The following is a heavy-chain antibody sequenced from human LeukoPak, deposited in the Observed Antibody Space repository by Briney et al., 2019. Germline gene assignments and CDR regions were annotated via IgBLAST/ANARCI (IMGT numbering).Heavy chain of an antibody. Sequence: ASVTVSCKASGYTFTGYYMHWVRQAPGQGLEWMGWINPNSGGTNYAQKFQGRVTMTRDTSISTAYMELSRLRSDDTAVYYCARDNDSSGYYYGGGYYWGQGTLVTVSS. J-gene: IGHJ4*02. D-gene: IGHD3-22*01. CDR2: INPNSGGT. V-gene: IGHV1-2*02. CDR1: GYTFTGYY. CDR3: ARDNDSSGYYYGGGYY.